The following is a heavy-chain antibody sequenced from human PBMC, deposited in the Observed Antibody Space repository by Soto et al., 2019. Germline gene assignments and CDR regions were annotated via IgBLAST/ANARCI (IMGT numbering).Heavy chain of an antibody. CDR3: ASARAYDYGDYATLVGHFDY. Sequence: GGSLRLSCAASGFTFSSYSMNWVRQAPGKGLEWVSYISSSSSTIYYADSVKGRFTISRDNAKNSLYLQMNSLRAEDTAVYYCASARAYDYGDYATLVGHFDYWGQGTLVTVSS. D-gene: IGHD4-17*01. CDR2: ISSSSSTI. V-gene: IGHV3-48*01. CDR1: GFTFSSYS. J-gene: IGHJ4*02.